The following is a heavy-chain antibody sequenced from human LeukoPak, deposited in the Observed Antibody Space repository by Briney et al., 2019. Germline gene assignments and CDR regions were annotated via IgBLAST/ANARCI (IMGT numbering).Heavy chain of an antibody. D-gene: IGHD3-9*01. V-gene: IGHV1-18*01. J-gene: IGHJ4*02. Sequence: ASVKVSCKASGYTFTGYGISWVRQAPGQGLEWMGWISAYNGNTNYAQKLQGRVTMTTDTSTSTAYMELRSLRSDDTAVYYCARSRYFDWLSPFDYWGQGTLVTVSS. CDR1: GYTFTGYG. CDR3: ARSRYFDWLSPFDY. CDR2: ISAYNGNT.